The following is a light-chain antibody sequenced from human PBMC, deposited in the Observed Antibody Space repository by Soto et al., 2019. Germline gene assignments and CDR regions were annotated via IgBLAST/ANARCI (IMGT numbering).Light chain of an antibody. CDR1: QSISSW. CDR3: QHRGT. J-gene: IGKJ2*02. V-gene: IGKV1-5*03. CDR2: KAS. Sequence: DIKMTQSPSTLSASVGDRVTITCRASQSISSWLAWYQQKPGKAPKLLIYKASSLESGVPSRFSGSGSGTEFTLTISSLQPDDFATYYCQHRGTFGQGTKLEIK.